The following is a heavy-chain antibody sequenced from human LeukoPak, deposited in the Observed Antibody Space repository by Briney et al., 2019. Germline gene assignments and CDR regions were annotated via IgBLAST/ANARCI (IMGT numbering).Heavy chain of an antibody. V-gene: IGHV4-34*01. CDR1: GGSFSGYY. CDR2: INHSGST. J-gene: IGHJ4*02. Sequence: PSETLSLTCAVYGGSFSGYYWSWIRQPPGKGLEWIGEINHSGSTNYNPSLKSRVTISVDMSKDQFSLKLSSVTAADTAVYYCAREVWSGSYLGYWGQGTPVTVSS. CDR3: AREVWSGSYLGY. D-gene: IGHD3-3*01.